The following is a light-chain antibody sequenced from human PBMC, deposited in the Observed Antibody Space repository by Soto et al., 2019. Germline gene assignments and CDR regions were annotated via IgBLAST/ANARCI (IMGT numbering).Light chain of an antibody. J-gene: IGLJ3*02. CDR1: SSNIGAGYD. V-gene: IGLV1-40*01. CDR2: GNS. Sequence: QSVLTQPPSVSGAPGQRVTISCTGSSSNIGAGYDVHWYPQLPGTAPNLLISGNSNRPAGVPDRFSGSKSGTSAALAITGLQAEDEADYYCQSYDSSLSGSVFGGGTKRTVL. CDR3: QSYDSSLSGSV.